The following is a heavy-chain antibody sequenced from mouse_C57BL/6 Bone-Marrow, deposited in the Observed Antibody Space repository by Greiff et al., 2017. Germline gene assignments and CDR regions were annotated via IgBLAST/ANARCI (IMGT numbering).Heavy chain of an antibody. CDR3: ARPYYSNYWYFDV. J-gene: IGHJ1*03. V-gene: IGHV1-55*01. CDR2: IYPGSGST. D-gene: IGHD2-5*01. Sequence: VQLQQPGAELVKPGASVKMSCKTSGYTFTSYWITWVKQRPGQGLEWIGDIYPGSGSTNYNEKFKSKATLTVDTSSSTAYMQLSSLTSEDSAVYYCARPYYSNYWYFDVWGTGTTVTVSS. CDR1: GYTFTSYW.